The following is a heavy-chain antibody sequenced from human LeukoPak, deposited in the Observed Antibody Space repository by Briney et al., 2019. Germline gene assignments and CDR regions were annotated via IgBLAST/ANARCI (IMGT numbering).Heavy chain of an antibody. CDR1: GYTFTSYG. CDR3: AREFYDRGGYYFSPMDV. D-gene: IGHD3-22*01. V-gene: IGHV1-18*01. CDR2: ISTYNGNT. J-gene: IGHJ6*03. Sequence: ASVKVSCKASGYTFTSYGISWVRQAPGQGLEWMGWISTYNGNTNYAQRFQGRVTVTTDTSTRTAYLELWSLRSDDTAVYYCAREFYDRGGYYFSPMDVWGKGTTVTVSS.